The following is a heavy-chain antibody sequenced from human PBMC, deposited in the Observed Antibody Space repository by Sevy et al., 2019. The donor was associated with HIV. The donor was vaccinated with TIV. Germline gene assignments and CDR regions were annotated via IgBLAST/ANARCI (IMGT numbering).Heavy chain of an antibody. CDR1: GFTFGDYA. Sequence: GGSLRLSCTASGFTFGDYAMSWVRQAPGKGLEWVGFIRSKAYGGTPEYAASVKGRFTFSRDDSKSIAYLQMNSLKTEDTAVYYCSREGPGRGSSGWYRYDYWGQGTLVTLSS. CDR3: SREGPGRGSSGWYRYDY. V-gene: IGHV3-49*04. CDR2: IRSKAYGGTP. J-gene: IGHJ4*02. D-gene: IGHD6-19*01.